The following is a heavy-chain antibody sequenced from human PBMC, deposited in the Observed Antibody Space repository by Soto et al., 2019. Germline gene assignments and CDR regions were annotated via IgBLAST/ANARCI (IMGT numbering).Heavy chain of an antibody. CDR2: IWYDGSGQ. J-gene: IGHJ6*02. Sequence: QVQLVESGGGLVQPGRSLRLSCVASGFTFSNYGMHWVRQAPGKGLEWVADIWYDGSGQRYAGSVQGRFTISRDNSKNTLYLQIHSLRVEDTAGYYCAKGEVSRNYYGRSLDVWGQGTRVTVSS. CDR1: GFTFSNYG. D-gene: IGHD3-22*01. V-gene: IGHV3-33*03. CDR3: AKGEVSRNYYGRSLDV.